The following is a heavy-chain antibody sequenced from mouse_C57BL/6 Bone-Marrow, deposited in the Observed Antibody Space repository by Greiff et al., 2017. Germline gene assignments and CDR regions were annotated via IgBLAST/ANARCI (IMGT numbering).Heavy chain of an antibody. CDR3: ARRGPFAY. D-gene: IGHD3-3*01. CDR1: GYTFTDYY. Sequence: VQLQQSGPVLVKPGASVKMSCKASGYTFTDYYMNWVKLSHGKSLEWIGVINPYNGGTSYNQKFKGKATLTVDKSSSTAYMELNSLTSEDSEVYYCARRGPFAYWGQGTLVTVSA. V-gene: IGHV1-19*01. CDR2: INPYNGGT. J-gene: IGHJ3*01.